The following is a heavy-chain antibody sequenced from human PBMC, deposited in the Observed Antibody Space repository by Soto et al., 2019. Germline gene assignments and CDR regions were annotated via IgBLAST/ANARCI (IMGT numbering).Heavy chain of an antibody. CDR3: AKDVSWNFYGMDV. V-gene: IGHV3-30*18. CDR1: GFTFSSYG. D-gene: IGHD6-13*01. Sequence: PGWSLRLSCAASGFTFSSYGMHWVRQAPGKGLEWVAVISYDGSNKYYADSVKGRFTISRDNSKNTLYLQMNSLRAEDTAVYYCAKDVSWNFYGMDVWGQGTTVTVSS. J-gene: IGHJ6*02. CDR2: ISYDGSNK.